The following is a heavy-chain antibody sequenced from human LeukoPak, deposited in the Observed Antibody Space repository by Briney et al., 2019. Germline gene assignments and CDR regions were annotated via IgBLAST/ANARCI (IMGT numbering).Heavy chain of an antibody. CDR2: ITSSSSYK. CDR1: GFTFSNYN. D-gene: IGHD3-10*01. CDR3: ARDPLITMVRGLPDY. J-gene: IGHJ4*02. Sequence: GGSLRLSCAAPGFTFSNYNMNWVRQAPGKGLEWISSITSSSSYKFYADSVKGRFTISRDNAKNSLYLQMNSLRAEDTAVYYCARDPLITMVRGLPDYWGQGTLVTVSS. V-gene: IGHV3-21*01.